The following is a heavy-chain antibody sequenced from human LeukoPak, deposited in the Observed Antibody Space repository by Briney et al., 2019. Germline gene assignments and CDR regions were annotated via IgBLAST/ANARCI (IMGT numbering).Heavy chain of an antibody. CDR2: MYYDGST. V-gene: IGHV4-39*01. J-gene: IGHJ4*02. CDR1: GGSIYSTSFY. D-gene: IGHD1-26*01. CDR3: ARRSDSGSDDGEDYFDY. Sequence: SETLSLTCTVSGGSIYSTSFYWGWIRQPPGKGLEWIGSMYYDGSTYYNPSLKSRVTISVDTSKNQFFLKLTSVTAADTAVYFCARRSDSGSDDGEDYFDYWGRGTLVTVSS.